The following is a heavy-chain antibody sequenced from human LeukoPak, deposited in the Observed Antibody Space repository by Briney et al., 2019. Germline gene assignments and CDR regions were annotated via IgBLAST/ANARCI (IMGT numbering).Heavy chain of an antibody. J-gene: IGHJ4*02. CDR2: IYSGGST. CDR1: GFSVSSNY. CDR3: AKESHYDSGAYYVDY. Sequence: GGSLRLSCAASGFSVSSNYMSWVRQAPGKGLEWVSFIYSGGSTYYPDPVKGRFTFSRDNSKNMLYLQMNSLRAEDTAVYYCAKESHYDSGAYYVDYWGQGTLVTVSS. V-gene: IGHV3-53*01. D-gene: IGHD3-10*01.